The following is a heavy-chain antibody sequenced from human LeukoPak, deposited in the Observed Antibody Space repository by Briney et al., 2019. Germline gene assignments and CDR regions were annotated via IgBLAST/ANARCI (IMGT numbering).Heavy chain of an antibody. J-gene: IGHJ3*02. CDR3: AREWVTNDAFDI. CDR2: ISSSAFTI. Sequence: GGSLRLSCTASGFTFTDYYMSWIRQAPGKGLEWVSYISSSAFTIHYADSVKGRFTVSRDNAKNSLYLQMNSLRAEDTAVYYCAREWVTNDAFDIWGQGTMVTVSS. CDR1: GFTFTDYY. V-gene: IGHV3-11*01.